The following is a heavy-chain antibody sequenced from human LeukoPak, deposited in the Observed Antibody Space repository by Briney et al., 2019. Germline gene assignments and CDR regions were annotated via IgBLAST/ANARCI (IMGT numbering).Heavy chain of an antibody. Sequence: GGSLRLSCAASGFTFSSYSMNWVRQAPGKGLEWVSYISSSSSTIYYADSVKGRFTISRDNAKNSLYLQMNSLRAEDTAVYYCARDRTGFNYWGQGTLVTVSS. CDR3: ARDRTGFNY. J-gene: IGHJ4*02. CDR2: ISSSSSTI. V-gene: IGHV3-48*04. D-gene: IGHD1-1*01. CDR1: GFTFSSYS.